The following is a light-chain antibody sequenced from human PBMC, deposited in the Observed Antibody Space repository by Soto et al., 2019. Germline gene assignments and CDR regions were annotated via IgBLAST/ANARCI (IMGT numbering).Light chain of an antibody. CDR1: NSNIGSNP. CDR3: AACDDSLNGVV. Sequence: QSVLTQPPSASGTPGQRVTISCSGSNSNIGSNPINWYQHLPGTAPKLLIYSINQRPSGVPDRFSGSKSGTSASLAISGLQYEDEANYYCAACDDSLNGVVFGGGTKVTVL. V-gene: IGLV1-44*01. J-gene: IGLJ3*02. CDR2: SIN.